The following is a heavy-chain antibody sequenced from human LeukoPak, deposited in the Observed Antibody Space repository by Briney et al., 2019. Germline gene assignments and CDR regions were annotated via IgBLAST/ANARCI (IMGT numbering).Heavy chain of an antibody. CDR2: ISGSGGST. V-gene: IGHV3-23*01. D-gene: IGHD3-3*01. Sequence: GGSLRLSCAASGFTFSSYAMSWVRQAPGNGLEWVSAISGSGGSTYYADSVKGRFTISRDNSKNTLYLQMNSLRAEDTAVYYCAKAFGVVILFDYWGQGTLVTVSS. CDR3: AKAFGVVILFDY. J-gene: IGHJ4*02. CDR1: GFTFSSYA.